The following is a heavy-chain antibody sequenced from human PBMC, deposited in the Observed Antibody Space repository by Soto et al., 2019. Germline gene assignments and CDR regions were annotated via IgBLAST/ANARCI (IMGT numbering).Heavy chain of an antibody. Sequence: GGSLRLSCAASGFTVSSNYMSWVRQAPGKGLEWVSVIYSGGSTYYADSVKGRFTISRDNSKNTLYLQMNSLRAEDTAVYYCARGVAAAIDAFDIWGQGTMVTVS. J-gene: IGHJ3*02. CDR3: ARGVAAAIDAFDI. CDR1: GFTVSSNY. CDR2: IYSGGST. V-gene: IGHV3-66*01. D-gene: IGHD6-13*01.